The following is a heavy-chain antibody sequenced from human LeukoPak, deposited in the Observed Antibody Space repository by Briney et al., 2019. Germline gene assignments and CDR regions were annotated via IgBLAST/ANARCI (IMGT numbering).Heavy chain of an antibody. D-gene: IGHD3-10*01. J-gene: IGHJ3*02. V-gene: IGHV4-59*01. Sequence: PSETLSLTCTVSGGSISTYYWSWIRQPPGKGLEWIGCIYYSGTTNYNPSLKSRVTISVDTSKNQFSLKLSSVTAADTAVYYCARTFPGGSGCSHAFDIWGQGTMVTVSS. CDR2: IYYSGTT. CDR1: GGSISTYY. CDR3: ARTFPGGSGCSHAFDI.